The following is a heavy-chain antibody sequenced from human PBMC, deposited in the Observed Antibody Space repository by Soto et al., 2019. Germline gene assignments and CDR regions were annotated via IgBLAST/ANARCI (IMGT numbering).Heavy chain of an antibody. CDR3: ARDQSSTVITSTHFDP. CDR1: GYSFGRFA. J-gene: IGHJ5*02. Sequence: GGSLRLSCVGSGYSFGRFAMDWVRQAPGKGLEWVAVISYDGSTKYYGDSVKGRFTIPRDNSANTLYLEMNSLRPEDTAVYYCARDQSSTVITSTHFDPWGQGTLVTVSS. D-gene: IGHD4-17*01. CDR2: ISYDGSTK. V-gene: IGHV3-30*04.